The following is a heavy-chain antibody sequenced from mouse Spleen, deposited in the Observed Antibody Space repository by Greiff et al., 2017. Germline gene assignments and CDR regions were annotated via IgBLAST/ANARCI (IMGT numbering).Heavy chain of an antibody. CDR1: GFTFSSYA. CDR3: ARHGVRRWYFDV. CDR2: ISSGGSYT. Sequence: EVKLVESGGGLVKPGGSLKLSCAASGFTFSSYAMSWVRQTPEKRLEWVATISSGGSYTYYPDSVKGRFTISRDNAKNTLYLQMSSLRSEDTAMYYCARHGVRRWYFDVWGAGTTVTVSS. J-gene: IGHJ1*01. V-gene: IGHV5-9-3*01.